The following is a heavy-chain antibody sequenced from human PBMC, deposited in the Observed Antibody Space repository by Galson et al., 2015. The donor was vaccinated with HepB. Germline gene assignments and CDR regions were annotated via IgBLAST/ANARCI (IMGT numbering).Heavy chain of an antibody. CDR1: GFTFSDYY. Sequence: SLRLSCAASGFTFSDYYMSWIRQAPRKGLEWLSYISSPAIYTNYADSVKGRFTISRDNVKNSVFLQMNSLRADDTAVYFCARVAHSDYGDHAHFDYWGQGALVTVSS. D-gene: IGHD4-17*01. CDR3: ARVAHSDYGDHAHFDY. V-gene: IGHV3-11*06. CDR2: ISSPAIYT. J-gene: IGHJ4*02.